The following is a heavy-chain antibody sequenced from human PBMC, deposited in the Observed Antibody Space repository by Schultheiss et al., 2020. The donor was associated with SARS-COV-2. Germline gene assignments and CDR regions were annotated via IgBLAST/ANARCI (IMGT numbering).Heavy chain of an antibody. Sequence: GESLKISCAASGFTFSSYAMHWVRQAPGKGLEWVAVIWYDGSNKYYADSVKGRFTISRDNSENTLYLQMNSLRAEDTAVYYCAVRAAAGSYWGQGTLVTVSS. CDR3: AVRAAAGSY. V-gene: IGHV3-30*07. D-gene: IGHD6-13*01. CDR2: IWYDGSNK. J-gene: IGHJ4*02. CDR1: GFTFSSYA.